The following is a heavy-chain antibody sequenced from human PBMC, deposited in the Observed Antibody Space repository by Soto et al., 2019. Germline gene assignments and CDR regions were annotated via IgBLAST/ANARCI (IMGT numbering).Heavy chain of an antibody. CDR1: GGPFSSYA. CDR2: IIPIFGTA. CDR3: AKVRSRXDDPFGYYYGVDV. V-gene: IGHV1-69*13. D-gene: IGHD3-3*01. Sequence: SVKVSCKPSGGPFSSYAISCVRQAPAQGLEWMGGIIPIFGTARYAQKFPVRVTITADESTSTAKIELTNLRYEDTTVYNCAKVRSRXDDPFGYYYGVDVWGQG. J-gene: IGHJ6*02.